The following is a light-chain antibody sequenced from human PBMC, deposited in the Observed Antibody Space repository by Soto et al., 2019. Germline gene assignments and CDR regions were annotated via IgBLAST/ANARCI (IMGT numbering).Light chain of an antibody. CDR2: DAS. J-gene: IGKJ4*01. CDR1: QSVRSY. V-gene: IGKV3-11*01. Sequence: EIVLTQSPATLSLSPGERATLSCRASQSVRSYLAWYQQKPGQAPRLLIYDASNRATDIPARFSGSGSGTDFTLTISSLDPEDSAVHYCHQRSKWPLTFGGGTKVDIK. CDR3: HQRSKWPLT.